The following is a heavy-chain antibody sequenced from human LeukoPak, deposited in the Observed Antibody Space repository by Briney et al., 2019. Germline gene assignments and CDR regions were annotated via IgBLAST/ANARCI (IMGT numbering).Heavy chain of an antibody. CDR1: GGSIKSNNW. J-gene: IGHJ6*02. Sequence: SETLSLTCAVSGGSIKSNNWWSWVRQPPGKGLEWLGYIYYSGSTNYNPSLKSRVTISVDTSKNQFSLKLSSVTAADTAMYYCARDQSSSWYSYYGVGVWGQGTTVTVSS. D-gene: IGHD6-13*01. CDR3: ARDQSSSWYSYYGVGV. CDR2: IYYSGST. V-gene: IGHV4-4*02.